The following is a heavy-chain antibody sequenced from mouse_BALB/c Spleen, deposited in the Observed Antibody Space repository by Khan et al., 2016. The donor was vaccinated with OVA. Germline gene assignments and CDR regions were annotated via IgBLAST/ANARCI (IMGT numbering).Heavy chain of an antibody. Sequence: QVQLKQSEAELVKPGASVKLSCKTSGYTFTNYWIQWIKQRPGQGLEWIGEIFPGTGTTYYNENFKGKATLTIDTSSTTAYMQLSSLTSEDAAVYFCARGYVGNYGFAYWGQGTLVTVSA. CDR2: IFPGTGTT. CDR1: GYTFTNYW. D-gene: IGHD2-1*01. J-gene: IGHJ3*01. CDR3: ARGYVGNYGFAY. V-gene: IGHV1S132*01.